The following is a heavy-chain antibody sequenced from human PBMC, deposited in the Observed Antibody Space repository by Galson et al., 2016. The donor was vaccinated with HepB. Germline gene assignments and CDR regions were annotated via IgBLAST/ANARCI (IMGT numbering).Heavy chain of an antibody. CDR3: ARVFTMVRGVTNTFYYYGMGV. J-gene: IGHJ6*02. CDR2: IIPNSGGT. CDR1: GYTLTDYY. D-gene: IGHD3-10*01. Sequence: SVKVSCKASGYTLTDYYIHWVRQAPGQGLEWMGWIIPNSGGTNYAQKFQGRVTMTRDTSISTAYLELSGLKSDDTAVYYCARVFTMVRGVTNTFYYYGMGVWGQGTTVTVSS. V-gene: IGHV1-2*02.